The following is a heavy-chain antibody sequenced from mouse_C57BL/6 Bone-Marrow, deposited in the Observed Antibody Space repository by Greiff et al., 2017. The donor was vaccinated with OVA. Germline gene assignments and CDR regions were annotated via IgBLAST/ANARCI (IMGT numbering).Heavy chain of an antibody. V-gene: IGHV1-50*01. CDR2: IDPSDSYT. CDR3: AVLTTWFAY. CDR1: GYTFTSYW. J-gene: IGHJ3*01. Sequence: QVQLQQPGAELVKPGASVKLSCKASGYTFTSYWMQWVKQRPGQGLEWIGEIDPSDSYTNYNQKFKGKATLTVDTSSSTAYMQLSSLTSEDSAVYYCAVLTTWFAYWGKGTLVTVSA.